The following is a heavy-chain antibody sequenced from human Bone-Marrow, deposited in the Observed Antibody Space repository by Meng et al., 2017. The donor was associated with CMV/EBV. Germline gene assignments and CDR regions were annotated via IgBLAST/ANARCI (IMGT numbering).Heavy chain of an antibody. D-gene: IGHD3-3*01. J-gene: IGHJ4*02. V-gene: IGHV4-38-2*01. CDR2: IHHRGTT. CDR3: ARRKGYYAFRSDYSGYCFDN. Sequence: SDTLSRTCPLPGYSICIGYFWDWIRQPPGKGLEWIGTIHHRGTTYYNPSLKSRVTMAVETSKNQFSLNLGSVTAEDTAVYYGARRKGYYAFRSDYSGYCFDNWGQGTLVTVSS. CDR1: GYSICIGYF.